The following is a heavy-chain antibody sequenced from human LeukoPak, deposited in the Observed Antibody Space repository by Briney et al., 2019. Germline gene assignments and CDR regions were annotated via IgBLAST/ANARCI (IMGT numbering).Heavy chain of an antibody. CDR1: GFTFSSYG. D-gene: IGHD2-2*02. Sequence: GGSLRLSCAASGFTFSSYGMHWVRQAPGKGLEWVAVISYDGSNKYYADSVKGRFTISRDNSKNTLYLQMNSLRAEDTAVYYCAKEWGGYCSSTSCYNYYFDYWGQGTLVTVSS. CDR3: AKEWGGYCSSTSCYNYYFDY. J-gene: IGHJ4*02. CDR2: ISYDGSNK. V-gene: IGHV3-30*18.